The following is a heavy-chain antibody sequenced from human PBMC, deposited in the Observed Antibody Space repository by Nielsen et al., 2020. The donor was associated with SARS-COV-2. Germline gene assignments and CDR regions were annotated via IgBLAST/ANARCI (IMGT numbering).Heavy chain of an antibody. J-gene: IGHJ2*01. CDR2: ASHRGST. D-gene: IGHD3-3*01. CDR3: ARDGASGRFYDWLSHFDL. CDR1: DGFLSGHY. V-gene: IGHV4-34*01. Sequence: SETMSLTCAVSDGFLSGHYWTWIRQPPGKGLEWIGEASHRGSTNTNPSLKSRVTIPVDTSKSQFSLKLRSVTAADTAVYYCARDGASGRFYDWLSHFDLWGRGTLVTVSS.